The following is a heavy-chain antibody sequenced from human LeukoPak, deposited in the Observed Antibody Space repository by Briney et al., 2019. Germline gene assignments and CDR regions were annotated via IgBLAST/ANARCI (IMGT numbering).Heavy chain of an antibody. CDR1: GGSISSGGYS. D-gene: IGHD3-16*02. CDR3: ARELTTFGGVIVIPSGWFDP. Sequence: SETLSLTCAVSGGSISSGGYSWSWIRQPPGKGLEWIGYIYHSGSTYYNPSLKSRVTISVDTSKNQFSLKLSSVTAADTAVYYCARELTTFGGVIVIPSGWFDPWGQGTLVTVSS. CDR2: IYHSGST. V-gene: IGHV4-30-2*01. J-gene: IGHJ5*02.